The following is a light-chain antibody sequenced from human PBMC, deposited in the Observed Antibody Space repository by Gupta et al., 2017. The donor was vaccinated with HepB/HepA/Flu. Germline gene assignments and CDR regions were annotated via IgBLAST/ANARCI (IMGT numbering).Light chain of an antibody. CDR1: QSVASY. J-gene: IGKJ4*01. CDR3: PLRCNWPPEGT. V-gene: IGKV3-11*01. CDR2: GAS. Sequence: EIVLTQSQATLSLSPGERATLSCRASQSVASYFAWYQQKPGQAPRLLIYGASSRAPGLPTRFLGRWSWARFPLPLRRPGPGGAAPFYFPLRCNWPPEGTFGGGTKVEI.